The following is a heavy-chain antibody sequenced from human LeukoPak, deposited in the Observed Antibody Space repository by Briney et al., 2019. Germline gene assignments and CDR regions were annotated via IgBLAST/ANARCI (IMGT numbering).Heavy chain of an antibody. CDR3: ARGYFWSGRSRYYYYYYMDV. V-gene: IGHV4-39*01. D-gene: IGHD3-3*01. CDR2: IYYSGST. CDR1: GGSISSSSYY. J-gene: IGHJ6*03. Sequence: PSQTLSLTCTVSGGSISSSSYYWGWLRQPPWKGLEWIGSIYYSGSTYYNPSLKSRVTISVDTSKNQFSLKLSSVTAADTAVYYCARGYFWSGRSRYYYYYYMDVWGKGTTVTVSS.